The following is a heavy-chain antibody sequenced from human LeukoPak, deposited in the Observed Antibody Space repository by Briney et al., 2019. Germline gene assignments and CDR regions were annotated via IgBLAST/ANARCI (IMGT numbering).Heavy chain of an antibody. CDR1: GISVSSNY. CDR3: ARGGGYGQDFDY. Sequence: PGGSLTLSCAASGISVSSNYMSWVRQAPGKGLEWVSVLYSGGSIYYADSVKGRFTISRDNSKNTLYLQMNSLRAEDTAVYYCARGGGYGQDFDYWGQGTLVTVSS. V-gene: IGHV3-53*01. J-gene: IGHJ4*02. D-gene: IGHD5-12*01. CDR2: LYSGGSI.